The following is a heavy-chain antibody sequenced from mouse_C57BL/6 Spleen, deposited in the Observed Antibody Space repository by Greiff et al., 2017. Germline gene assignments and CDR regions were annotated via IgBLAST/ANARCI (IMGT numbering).Heavy chain of an antibody. J-gene: IGHJ3*01. D-gene: IGHD1-1*02. CDR2: IDPSDSYT. CDR1: GYTFTSYW. Sequence: QVQLQQSGAELVMPGASVKLSCKASGYTFTSYWMHWVKQRPGQGLEWIGEIDPSDSYTNYNQKFKGKSTLTVDKSSSTAYMQLSSLTSADSAVSFCARARMTTVVAPLAHWGQGTLVTVSA. V-gene: IGHV1-69*01. CDR3: ARARMTTVVAPLAH.